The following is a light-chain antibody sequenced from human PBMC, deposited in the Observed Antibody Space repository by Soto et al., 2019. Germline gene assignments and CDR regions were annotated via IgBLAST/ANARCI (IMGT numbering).Light chain of an antibody. J-gene: IGKJ1*01. Sequence: EIVMTQSPATLSVSPGERATLSCRASQSFSSSYLAWYQQKPGQAPRLLIYETSSRATGIPDRFSGSGSGTEFTLTISSLQSEDFAVYYCQQYNNWPLTFGQGTKVDIK. CDR2: ETS. CDR3: QQYNNWPLT. V-gene: IGKV3D-15*01. CDR1: QSFSSSY.